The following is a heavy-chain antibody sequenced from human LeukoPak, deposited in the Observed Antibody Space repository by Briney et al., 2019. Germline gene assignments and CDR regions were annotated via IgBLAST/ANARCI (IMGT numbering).Heavy chain of an antibody. D-gene: IGHD3-9*01. CDR1: GFTFSNAW. Sequence: GGSLRLSCAASGFTFSNAWMSWVRQAPGKGLEWVGRIKSKTDGGTTDYAAPVKGRFTISRDDSKNTLYLQMNSLKTEDTAVYYCTTDQYDILTGYYEYYFDYWGQGTLVTVSS. CDR3: TTDQYDILTGYYEYYFDY. J-gene: IGHJ4*02. CDR2: IKSKTDGGTT. V-gene: IGHV3-15*01.